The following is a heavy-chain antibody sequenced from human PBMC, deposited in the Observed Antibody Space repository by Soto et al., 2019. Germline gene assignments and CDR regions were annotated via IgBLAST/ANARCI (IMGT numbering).Heavy chain of an antibody. CDR1: GGSIVSGGYY. D-gene: IGHD2-2*02. Sequence: TLSLTCTVSGGSIVSGGYYFICIRQRPGKGLEWIGYIYYSGSTYYNPSLKSRVTISVDTSKNQFSLKLSSVTAADTAVYYCALYCSSTSCYTYGMDVWGQGTTVTVSS. CDR2: IYYSGST. V-gene: IGHV4-31*03. J-gene: IGHJ6*02. CDR3: ALYCSSTSCYTYGMDV.